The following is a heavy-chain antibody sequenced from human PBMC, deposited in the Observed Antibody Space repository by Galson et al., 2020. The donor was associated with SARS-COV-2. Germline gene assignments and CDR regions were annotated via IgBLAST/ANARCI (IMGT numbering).Heavy chain of an antibody. CDR3: TTGVWGPGSFEI. V-gene: IGHV3-15*07. J-gene: IGHJ3*02. CDR1: GFSFSNAW. Sequence: GGSLRLSCAASGFSFSNAWMNWVRQAPGKGLEWVARITSKIDGGTIAYAAPVKGRFTISRDDSLNTLYLQMDSLKTEDTGVYYCTTGVWGPGSFEIWGQGTIGSVAS. CDR2: ITSKIDGGTI. D-gene: IGHD3-16*01.